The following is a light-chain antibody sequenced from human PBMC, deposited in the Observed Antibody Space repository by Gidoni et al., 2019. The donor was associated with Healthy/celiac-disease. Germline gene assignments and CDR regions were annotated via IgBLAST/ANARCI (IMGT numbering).Light chain of an antibody. CDR1: QDISNY. CDR2: DAS. J-gene: IGKJ4*01. V-gene: IGKV1-33*01. Sequence: DIQMTQSPSSLSASVGDRVTITCQASQDISNYLNWYQQKPGKAPKLLIYDASNLETGVPSRFSGSGSGTDFTFTISSLQPEDIATYYCQQYDAFGGETKVEIK. CDR3: QQYDA.